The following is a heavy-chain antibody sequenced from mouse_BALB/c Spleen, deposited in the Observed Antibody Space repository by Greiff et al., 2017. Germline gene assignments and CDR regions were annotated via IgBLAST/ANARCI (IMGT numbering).Heavy chain of an antibody. V-gene: IGHV1S81*02. CDR3: ATSTGEFAY. Sequence: QVQLQQSGAELVKPGASVKLSCKASGYTFTSYWMHWVKQRPGQGLEWIGEINPSNGRTNYNEKFKSKATLTVDKSSSTAYMQLSSLTSEDSAVYYCATSTGEFAYWGQGTLVTVSA. CDR1: GYTFTSYW. J-gene: IGHJ3*01. CDR2: INPSNGRT. D-gene: IGHD4-1*02.